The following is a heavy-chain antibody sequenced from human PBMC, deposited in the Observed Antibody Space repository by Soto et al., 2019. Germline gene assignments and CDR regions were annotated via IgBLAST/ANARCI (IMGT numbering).Heavy chain of an antibody. CDR2: ISSSGIT. Sequence: QVQLQESGPGLVKPSQTLSLTCTVSGGSISSGESYWSWIRQPPGKGLEWIGYISSSGITYYNPSLHRRLIISLDTSKSQFALRLSSVTAADTAVYFCASGAAITGGFDYWGQGTLVTVSS. CDR1: GGSISSGESY. D-gene: IGHD5-12*01. CDR3: ASGAAITGGFDY. J-gene: IGHJ4*02. V-gene: IGHV4-30-4*01.